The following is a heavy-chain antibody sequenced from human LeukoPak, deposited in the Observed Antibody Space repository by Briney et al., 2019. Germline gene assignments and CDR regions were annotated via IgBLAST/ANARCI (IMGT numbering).Heavy chain of an antibody. J-gene: IGHJ4*02. CDR1: GYTFTSYD. Sequence: GASVKVSCKASGYTFTSYDINWVRQATGQGLEWMGWMNPNSGNTGYAQKFQGRVTMTRNTSISTAYMELSSLRSDDTAVYYCARDSGWYNWNYVRLFDYWGQGTLVTVSS. V-gene: IGHV1-8*01. D-gene: IGHD1-7*01. CDR3: ARDSGWYNWNYVRLFDY. CDR2: MNPNSGNT.